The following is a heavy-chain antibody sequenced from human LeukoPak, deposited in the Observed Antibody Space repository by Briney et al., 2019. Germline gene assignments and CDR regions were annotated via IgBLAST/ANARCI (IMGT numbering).Heavy chain of an antibody. Sequence: GSLRLSCAASGFTFSSYSMNWVRQAPGKGLEWVSYISSSSSTIYYADSVKGRFTISRDNSKNTLYLQMNSLRAEDTAVYYCARDKGGYMDVWGKGTTVTVSS. V-gene: IGHV3-48*01. CDR2: ISSSSSTI. CDR3: ARDKGGYMDV. J-gene: IGHJ6*03. CDR1: GFTFSSYS. D-gene: IGHD2-15*01.